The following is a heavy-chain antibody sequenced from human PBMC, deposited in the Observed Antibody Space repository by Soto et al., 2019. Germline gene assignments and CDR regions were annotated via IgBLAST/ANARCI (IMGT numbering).Heavy chain of an antibody. D-gene: IGHD2-15*01. CDR2: ISYDGSNK. Sequence: QVQLVESGGGVVQPGRSLRLSCAASGFTFSDNAMHWVRQAPGKGLEWVAVISYDGSNKYYGDSVKGRFTISRDNSNNTLYLQMNSLRAEDTAVYYGARGVVVVVAATPLDYWGQGTLVTVSS. J-gene: IGHJ4*02. V-gene: IGHV3-30-3*01. CDR1: GFTFSDNA. CDR3: ARGVVVVVAATPLDY.